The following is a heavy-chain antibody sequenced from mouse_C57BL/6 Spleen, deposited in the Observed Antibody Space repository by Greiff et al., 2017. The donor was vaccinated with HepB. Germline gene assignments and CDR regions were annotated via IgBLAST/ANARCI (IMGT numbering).Heavy chain of an antibody. D-gene: IGHD2-10*01. Sequence: QVHVKQPGAELVKPGASVKLSCKASGYTFTSYWMHWVKQRPGRGLEWIGRIDPNSGGTKYNEKFKSKATLTVDKPSSTAYMQLSSLTSEDSAVYYCAKGAYYGNYDFDYWGQGTTLTVSS. CDR3: AKGAYYGNYDFDY. CDR1: GYTFTSYW. J-gene: IGHJ2*01. CDR2: IDPNSGGT. V-gene: IGHV1-72*01.